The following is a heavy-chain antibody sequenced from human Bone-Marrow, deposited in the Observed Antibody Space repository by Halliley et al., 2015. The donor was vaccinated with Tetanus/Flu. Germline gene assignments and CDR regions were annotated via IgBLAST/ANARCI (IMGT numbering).Heavy chain of an antibody. CDR1: GFTFSSYA. CDR3: LRDRFEYCSGGSCYGPGY. Sequence: AVSGFTFSSYAMTWARQAPGQGLEWVSTITESGDETYYADSMKGRFIISRDNSKNTLFLLMNSLTAEDTATYYCLRDRFEYCSGGSCYGPGYWGQGTQVTVSS. CDR2: ITESGDET. V-gene: IGHV3-23*01. D-gene: IGHD2-15*01. J-gene: IGHJ4*02.